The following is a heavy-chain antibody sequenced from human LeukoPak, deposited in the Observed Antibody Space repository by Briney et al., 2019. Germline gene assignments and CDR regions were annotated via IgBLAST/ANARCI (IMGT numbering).Heavy chain of an antibody. D-gene: IGHD3-22*01. Sequence: GGSLRLSCAVSGFTFRSYAMSWVRQAPGKGLEWVSAISGSGGSTYYADSVKGRFTISRDNSKNTLYLQMNSLRAEDTAVYYCAKDPRRTFDSSGLFDYWGQGTLVTVSS. J-gene: IGHJ4*02. V-gene: IGHV3-23*01. CDR2: ISGSGGST. CDR3: AKDPRRTFDSSGLFDY. CDR1: GFTFRSYA.